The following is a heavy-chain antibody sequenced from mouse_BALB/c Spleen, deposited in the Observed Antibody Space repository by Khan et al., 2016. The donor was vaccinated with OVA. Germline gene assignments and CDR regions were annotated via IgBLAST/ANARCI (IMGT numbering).Heavy chain of an antibody. V-gene: IGHV2-9*02. J-gene: IGHJ4*01. CDR3: ARDHYGSSYDYAMDD. CDR1: GFSLTSYA. D-gene: IGHD1-1*01. CDR2: IGTGGST. Sequence: QMQLEESGPGLVAPSQSLSITCTVSGFSLTSYAVHWVRQPPGKGLEWLGMIGTGGSTNYNSALMSRLSINKDNSKSQVFLKMNSLQTDDTAMYYCARDHYGSSYDYAMDDWGQGTSVTVSS.